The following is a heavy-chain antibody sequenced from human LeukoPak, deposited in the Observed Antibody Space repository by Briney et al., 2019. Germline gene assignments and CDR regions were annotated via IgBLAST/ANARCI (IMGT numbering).Heavy chain of an antibody. V-gene: IGHV4-30-2*01. D-gene: IGHD5-18*01. CDR2: IYHSGST. J-gene: IGHJ4*02. Sequence: SETLSLTCAVSGGSISIGGYSWSWIRQPPGKGLEWIGYIYHSGSTYYNPSLKSRVTISVDRSKNQFSLKLSSVTAADTAVYYCARDTAMGTFDYWGQGTLVTVSS. CDR3: ARDTAMGTFDY. CDR1: GGSISIGGYS.